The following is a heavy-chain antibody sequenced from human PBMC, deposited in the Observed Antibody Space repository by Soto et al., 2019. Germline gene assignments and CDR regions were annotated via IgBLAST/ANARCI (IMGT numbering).Heavy chain of an antibody. J-gene: IGHJ6*04. V-gene: IGHV1-18*01. Sequence: GASVKVSCKASGYTFTTYGINWVRQAPGQGLEWMGWISAYNGNTNYAQKLQGRVTMTTDTSTSTAYMELRSLRSDDTAVYYCARVWVGTTFAYHYGMDFWGKGTTVTVSS. CDR3: ARVWVGTTFAYHYGMDF. CDR2: ISAYNGNT. CDR1: GYTFTTYG. D-gene: IGHD1-1*01.